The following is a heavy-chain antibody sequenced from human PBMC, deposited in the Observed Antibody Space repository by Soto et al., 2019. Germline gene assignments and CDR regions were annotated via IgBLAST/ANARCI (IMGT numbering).Heavy chain of an antibody. CDR1: NFIFSDYY. CDR2: ISNSGTTV. J-gene: IGHJ6*02. D-gene: IGHD4-17*01. CDR3: ARDTLPTDFGLGWDV. Sequence: QVQLVESGGGLVKPGGSLRLSCAASNFIFSDYYLSWIRQAPGKGLEWVSYISNSGTTVYYADSVKGRFTISRDNAKESLYLQMNSLRAEDTAVYYCARDTLPTDFGLGWDVWGQGTTVTVSS. V-gene: IGHV3-11*01.